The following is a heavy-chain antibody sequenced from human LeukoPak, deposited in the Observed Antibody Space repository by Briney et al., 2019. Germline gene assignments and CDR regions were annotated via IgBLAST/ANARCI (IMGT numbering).Heavy chain of an antibody. Sequence: SETLSLTCSVSDGSISSYYWNWIRQPPGKGLEWIGYIHYSGSTNYNASLKSRVTIAIDTSKNQFSLKLSSVTAADAAVYYCARSFFHYGSGSYYRHYYYYMDVWGKGTTVTISS. V-gene: IGHV4-59*12. D-gene: IGHD3-10*01. CDR3: ARSFFHYGSGSYYRHYYYYMDV. CDR1: DGSISSYY. J-gene: IGHJ6*03. CDR2: IHYSGST.